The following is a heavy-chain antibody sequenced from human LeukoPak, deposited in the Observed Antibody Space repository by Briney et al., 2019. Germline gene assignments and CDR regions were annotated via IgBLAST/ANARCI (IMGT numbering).Heavy chain of an antibody. V-gene: IGHV4-4*07. Sequence: PSETLSLTCTVSGGSISSYYWSWIRQPAGKGLEWIGRIYTSGSTNYNPSLKSRVTMSVDTSKSQFSLKLSSVTAADTAVYYCARGTFRGYYYDSSGYACFDPWGQGTLVTVSS. CDR2: IYTSGST. CDR3: ARGTFRGYYYDSSGYACFDP. J-gene: IGHJ5*02. CDR1: GGSISSYY. D-gene: IGHD3-22*01.